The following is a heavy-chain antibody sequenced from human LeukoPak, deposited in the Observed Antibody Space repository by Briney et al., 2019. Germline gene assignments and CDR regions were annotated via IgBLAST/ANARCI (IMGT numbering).Heavy chain of an antibody. J-gene: IGHJ6*03. CDR2: IYPGDYNT. Sequence: ESLNISCKGSGYSFTSYWIGWVRQMPGKGLEWMGIIYPGDYNTRYSPSFQGKVTISADKSISTAYLQWSSLKASDTAMYYCARHEAYYYGSGSSQQYYYYMDVRGKGTTVTVSS. D-gene: IGHD3-10*01. CDR3: ARHEAYYYGSGSSQQYYYYMDV. V-gene: IGHV5-51*01. CDR1: GYSFTSYW.